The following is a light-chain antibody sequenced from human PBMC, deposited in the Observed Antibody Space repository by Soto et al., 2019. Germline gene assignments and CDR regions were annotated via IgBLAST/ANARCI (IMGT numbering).Light chain of an antibody. Sequence: QSVLTQPPSASGTPGQRVTISCSGGNSNIGSNTVNWYQQLPGTAPKLLINSNDQRPSGVPDRFSGSKSGTSASLAISGLKSEDEADYYCAAWDDILNGYVFATGTKVTVL. CDR2: SND. J-gene: IGLJ1*01. CDR3: AAWDDILNGYV. V-gene: IGLV1-44*01. CDR1: NSNIGSNT.